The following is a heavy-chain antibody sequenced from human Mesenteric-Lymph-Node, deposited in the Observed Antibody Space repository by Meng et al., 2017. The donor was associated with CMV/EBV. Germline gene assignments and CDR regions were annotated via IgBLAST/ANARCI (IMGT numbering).Heavy chain of an antibody. CDR1: GLTFSSYE. V-gene: IGHV3-21*06. CDR2: ISSSGTYI. CDR3: ARDPGGAAAGDY. J-gene: IGHJ4*02. Sequence: AASGLTFSSYEMNWVRQAPGKGLEWVSSISSSGTYISYADSVKGRFTISRDNANNSLYLQLNSLRAEDTAVYYCARDPGGAAAGDYWGQGTLVTVSS. D-gene: IGHD6-13*01.